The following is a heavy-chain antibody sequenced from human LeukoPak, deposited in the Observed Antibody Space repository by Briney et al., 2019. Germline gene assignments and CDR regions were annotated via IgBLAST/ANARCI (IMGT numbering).Heavy chain of an antibody. J-gene: IGHJ6*02. Sequence: GGSLRLSCAASGFTFSSYGMHWVRQAPGKGLEWVAVISYDGSNKYYADSVKGRFTISRDNSKNTLYLQMNSLRAEDTAVYYCARVGGRTRYQQYYYYGMDVWGQGTTVTVSS. CDR2: ISYDGSNK. CDR3: ARVGGRTRYQQYYYYGMDV. CDR1: GFTFSSYG. D-gene: IGHD2-2*01. V-gene: IGHV3-30*03.